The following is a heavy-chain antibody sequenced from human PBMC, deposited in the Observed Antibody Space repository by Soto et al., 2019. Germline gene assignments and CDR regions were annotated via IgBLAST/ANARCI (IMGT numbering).Heavy chain of an antibody. J-gene: IGHJ6*02. CDR2: IWYDGSNK. V-gene: IGHV3-33*01. CDR1: GFTFSSYG. D-gene: IGHD3-9*01. Sequence: GWSLRLSCAASGFTFSSYGMHWVRQAPGKGLEWVAVIWYDGSNKYYADSVKGRFTISRDNSKNTLYLQMNSLRAEDTAVCYCARERRYIVWSYGIDLWGQGNTVTVSS. CDR3: ARERRYIVWSYGIDL.